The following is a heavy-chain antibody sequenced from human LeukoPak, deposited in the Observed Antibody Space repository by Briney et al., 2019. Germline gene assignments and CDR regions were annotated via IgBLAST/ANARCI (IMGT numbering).Heavy chain of an antibody. J-gene: IGHJ4*02. V-gene: IGHV4-61*01. D-gene: IGHD2-15*01. Sequence: PSETLSLTCTVSGGSVSSGSYYWSRIRQPPGKGLEWIGYIYYSGSTNYNPSLKSRVTISVDTSKNQFSLKLSSVTAADTAVYYCARVNADRYCSGGSCYIDYWGQGTLVTVSS. CDR2: IYYSGST. CDR3: ARVNADRYCSGGSCYIDY. CDR1: GGSVSSGSYY.